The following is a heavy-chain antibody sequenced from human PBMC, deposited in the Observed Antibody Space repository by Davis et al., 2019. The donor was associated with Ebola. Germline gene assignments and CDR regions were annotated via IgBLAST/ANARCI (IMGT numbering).Heavy chain of an antibody. CDR1: GFIFSSYV. CDR2: LGTSADT. J-gene: IGHJ3*02. D-gene: IGHD1-26*01. V-gene: IGHV3-23*01. CDR3: AKDTSNIWFDI. Sequence: GGSLRLSCAASGFIFSSYVMSWVRQAPGKGLEWVSTLGTSADTYYADSVKGRFTISRDNSKNTLYLQMNGLRVEDTAIYYSAKDTSNIWFDIWGQGTMVTVSS.